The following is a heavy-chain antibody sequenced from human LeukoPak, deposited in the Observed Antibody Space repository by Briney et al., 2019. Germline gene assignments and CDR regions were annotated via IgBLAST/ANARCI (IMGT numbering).Heavy chain of an antibody. CDR1: GFTVSSNY. V-gene: IGHV3-53*01. CDR2: IYSGGST. J-gene: IGHJ4*02. CDR3: SRVAAAAGLVIDY. D-gene: IGHD6-13*01. Sequence: GGSLRLSCAASGFTVSSNYMSWVRQAPGKGLEWVSVIYSGGSTYYADSVKGRFTISRDNSKNTLYLQLNSLRADDTAVYYCSRVAAAAGLVIDYWGQGTLVTVSS.